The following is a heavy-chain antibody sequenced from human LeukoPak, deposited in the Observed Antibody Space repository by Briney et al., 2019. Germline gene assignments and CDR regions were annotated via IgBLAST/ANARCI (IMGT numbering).Heavy chain of an antibody. D-gene: IGHD2-2*01. CDR2: IYYSGSI. J-gene: IGHJ5*02. V-gene: IGHV4-39*01. CDR3: ARHEVIPAALNWFDP. Sequence: PETLSLTCTVSGGSISSSSSYWGWIRQPPGKGLEWIGSIYYSGSIYYNPSLKSRVTISVDTSKNQFSLKLSSVTAADTAVYYCARHEVIPAALNWFDPWGQGTLVTVSS. CDR1: GGSISSSSSY.